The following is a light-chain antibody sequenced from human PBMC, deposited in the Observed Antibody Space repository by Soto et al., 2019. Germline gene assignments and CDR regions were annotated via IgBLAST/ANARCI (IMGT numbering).Light chain of an antibody. Sequence: EIVMTQSPATLSVSPGEKPTFSSRASQPFATNFAWYRQKPGQAPPLVIYRASARATGIPARFSGSGSGTEFTLTISSLQSEDFAVYYCQQYNNWPYTFGQGTKLEIK. CDR2: RAS. V-gene: IGKV3-15*01. J-gene: IGKJ2*01. CDR3: QQYNNWPYT. CDR1: QPFATN.